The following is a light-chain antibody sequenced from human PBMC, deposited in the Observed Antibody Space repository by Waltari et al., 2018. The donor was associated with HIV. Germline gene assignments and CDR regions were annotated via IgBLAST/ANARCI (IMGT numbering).Light chain of an antibody. J-gene: IGKJ2*01. CDR3: QHRSNWPLYT. CDR2: DTS. Sequence: IVLIQSPATLSLSPGERATLSCRASQSVGRYLAWYQQKPGQSPRLLIYDTSNRATGIPARFSGSGSGTDFTLTISSLEPEDFAVYYCQHRSNWPLYTFGQGTNLEIK. V-gene: IGKV3-11*01. CDR1: QSVGRY.